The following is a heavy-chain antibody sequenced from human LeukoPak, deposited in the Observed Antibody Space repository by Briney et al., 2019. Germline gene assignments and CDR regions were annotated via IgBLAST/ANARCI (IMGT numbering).Heavy chain of an antibody. Sequence: SETLSLTCAVYGGSFSGYYWSWIRQPPGKGLEWIGEINHSGSTNYNPSLKSRVTISVDTSKNQFSLKLSSVTAADTAVYYCARHRHRGYSYGSFDYWGQGTLVTVSS. CDR2: INHSGST. J-gene: IGHJ4*02. CDR1: GGSFSGYY. D-gene: IGHD5-18*01. CDR3: ARHRHRGYSYGSFDY. V-gene: IGHV4-34*01.